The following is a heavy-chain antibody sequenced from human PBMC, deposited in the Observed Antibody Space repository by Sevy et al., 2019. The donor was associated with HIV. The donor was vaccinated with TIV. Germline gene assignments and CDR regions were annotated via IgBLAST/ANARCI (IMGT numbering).Heavy chain of an antibody. CDR1: GYTLTDYF. V-gene: IGHV1-2*02. CDR2: INPNSGDT. D-gene: IGHD5-18*01. J-gene: IGHJ4*02. Sequence: ASVKVSCKASGYTLTDYFMHWVRQAPGQGLEWMGWINPNSGDTKYAQKFQGRVTVTRDTSIRTAYMELSSLRFDDTAVYYCASPGGYRYGSLLDNWGQGTLVTVSS. CDR3: ASPGGYRYGSLLDN.